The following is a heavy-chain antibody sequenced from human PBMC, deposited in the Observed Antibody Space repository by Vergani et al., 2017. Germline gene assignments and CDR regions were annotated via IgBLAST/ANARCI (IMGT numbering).Heavy chain of an antibody. CDR1: GFTFTSYH. CDR3: ARDRFYYGSGRAYGMDV. J-gene: IGHJ6*02. D-gene: IGHD3-10*01. Sequence: QVQLVQSGAEVKKPGASVRVSCKASGFTFTSYHIHWVRQAPGQGLEWMGWISAYNGNTNYAQKLQGRVTMTTDTSTSTAYMELRSLRSDDTAVYYCARDRFYYGSGRAYGMDVWGQGTTVTVSS. CDR2: ISAYNGNT. V-gene: IGHV1-18*04.